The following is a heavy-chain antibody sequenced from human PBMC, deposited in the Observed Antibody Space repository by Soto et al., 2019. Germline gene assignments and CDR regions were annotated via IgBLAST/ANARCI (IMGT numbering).Heavy chain of an antibody. CDR2: ISSTTNYI. J-gene: IGHJ4*02. Sequence: GGSLRLSCAASGFTFTRYSMNWVRQAPGKGLEWVSSISSTTNYIYYGDSMKGRFTISRDNAKNSLYLEMISLRAEDTAVYYCARESEDLTSNFDYWGQGTLVTV. CDR3: ARESEDLTSNFDY. CDR1: GFTFTRYS. V-gene: IGHV3-21*06.